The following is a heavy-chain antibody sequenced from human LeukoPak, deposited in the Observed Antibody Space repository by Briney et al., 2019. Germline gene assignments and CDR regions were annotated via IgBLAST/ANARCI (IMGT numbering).Heavy chain of an antibody. CDR1: GFTFSDYH. V-gene: IGHV3-11*04. CDR3: ARVYYYGSGSYYHYYYYYMDV. CDR2: ISSSSSTI. Sequence: GGSLRLSCAASGFTFSDYHMSWIRQAPGKGLEWVSYISSSSSTIYYADSVKGRFTISRDNAKNSLYLQMNSLRAEDTAVYYCARVYYYGSGSYYHYYYYYMDVWGKGTTVTVSS. J-gene: IGHJ6*03. D-gene: IGHD3-10*01.